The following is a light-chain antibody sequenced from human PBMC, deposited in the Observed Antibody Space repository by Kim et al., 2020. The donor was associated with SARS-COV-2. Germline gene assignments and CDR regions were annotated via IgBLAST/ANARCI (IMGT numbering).Light chain of an antibody. V-gene: IGLV2-14*03. Sequence: GQSSSIPCTATAPDVDSFKSVSWYQQRPGQVPHLLIFDFTARPSGVSARLSASRSGTTFSLPISGLHSDDEGDYYCSSYLASLSYVFGTGTKVTVL. CDR2: DFT. CDR3: SSYLASLSYV. CDR1: APDVDSFKS. J-gene: IGLJ1*01.